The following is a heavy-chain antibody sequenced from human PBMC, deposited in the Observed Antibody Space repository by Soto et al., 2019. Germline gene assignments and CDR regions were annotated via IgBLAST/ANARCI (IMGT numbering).Heavy chain of an antibody. J-gene: IGHJ4*02. D-gene: IGHD3-22*01. CDR3: TRDYYDSSGYYPKFDY. CDR1: GYTFTYYT. Sequence: GASVKVSCKASGYTFTYYTVHWVRQAPGQRLEWMGWINAGDGNTKYSPNFQGRVTITKDTSASTVYMELSSLRSEDTAVYFCTRDYYDSSGYYPKFDYWGQGTRVTVSS. CDR2: INAGDGNT. V-gene: IGHV1-3*01.